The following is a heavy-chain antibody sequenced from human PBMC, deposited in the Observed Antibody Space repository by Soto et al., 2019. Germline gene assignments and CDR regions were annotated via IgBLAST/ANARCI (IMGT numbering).Heavy chain of an antibody. J-gene: IGHJ4*02. V-gene: IGHV1-46*03. Sequence: ASVKVSCKASGYTFTSYYMHWVRQAPGQGLEWMGIINPSGGSTSYAQQFEDRVTMTRDSSTSTVYMELSSLRSEDTAVYYCARAGYTYGYYFDYWGQGTLVTVSS. CDR3: ARAGYTYGYYFDY. D-gene: IGHD5-18*01. CDR1: GYTFTSYY. CDR2: INPSGGST.